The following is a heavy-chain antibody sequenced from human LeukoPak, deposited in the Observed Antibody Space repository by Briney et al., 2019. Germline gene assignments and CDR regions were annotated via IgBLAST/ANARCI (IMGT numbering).Heavy chain of an antibody. D-gene: IGHD2-15*01. CDR2: INHSGSA. V-gene: IGHV4-34*01. CDR1: GGCFSGYY. CDR3: ATALPRYGSGGSCYSRRHYAFYI. Sequence: SETLSLTCAVSGGCFSGYYWSWIRQPPRKGLEWIGEINHSGSANYNPSLKGRVTITGDTSKDQFSLKLSSVTAAATGVYYCATALPRYGSGGSCYSRRHYAFYIWGQGTMVTVSS. J-gene: IGHJ3*02.